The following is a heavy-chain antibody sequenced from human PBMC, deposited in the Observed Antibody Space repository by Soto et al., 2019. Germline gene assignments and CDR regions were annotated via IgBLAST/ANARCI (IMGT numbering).Heavy chain of an antibody. V-gene: IGHV1-8*01. Sequence: ASVKVSCKASGYTFTSYDINWVRQATGQGLEWMGWMNPNSGNTGYAQKFQGRVTMTRNTSISTAYMELSSLRSEDTAVYYCARGIGYCSSTSCYRHYYYYMDVWGKGTTVTVS. CDR1: GYTFTSYD. J-gene: IGHJ6*03. CDR2: MNPNSGNT. D-gene: IGHD2-2*01. CDR3: ARGIGYCSSTSCYRHYYYYMDV.